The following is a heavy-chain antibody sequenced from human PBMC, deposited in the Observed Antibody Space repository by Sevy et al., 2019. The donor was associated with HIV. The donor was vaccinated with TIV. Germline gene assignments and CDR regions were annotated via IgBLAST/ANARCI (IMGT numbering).Heavy chain of an antibody. D-gene: IGHD6-13*01. CDR2: TDYRSKWHN. Sequence: KQSQTLSLTCAISGDSVSSNSAAWNWIRQSPSRGLEWLGRTDYRSKWHNDYAVSVKSRITINPDTSKNQFYLQLNSVTPEYTAVYYCARDLGSSLNWLDPWGQGTLVAVSS. CDR1: GDSVSSNSAA. CDR3: ARDLGSSLNWLDP. V-gene: IGHV6-1*01. J-gene: IGHJ5*02.